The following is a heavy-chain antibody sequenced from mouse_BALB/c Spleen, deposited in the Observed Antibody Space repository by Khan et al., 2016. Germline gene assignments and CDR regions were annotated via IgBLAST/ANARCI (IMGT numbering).Heavy chain of an antibody. CDR3: LGYGNYWYFDV. CDR1: GFTFSGFW. CDR2: INPDGSAI. D-gene: IGHD2-1*01. Sequence: EVQLLETGGGLVQPGGSRGLSCEGSGFTFSGFWMSWVRQTPGKTLEWIGDINPDGSAINYAPSLKDRFTIFRDNDKSTLYLQMSNVRSEDTATXFCLGYGNYWYFDVWGAGTTVTVAS. J-gene: IGHJ1*01. V-gene: IGHV11-2*02.